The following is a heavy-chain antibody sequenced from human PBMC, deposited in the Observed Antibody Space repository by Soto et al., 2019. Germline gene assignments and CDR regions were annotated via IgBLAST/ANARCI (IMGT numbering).Heavy chain of an antibody. Sequence: QVQLQESGPGLVKPSQTLSLTCTVSGGSISSGDYYWSWIRQPPGKGLEWIGYIYYSGSTYYNPSLKRRVTISVDTSKDQFSLKLSSVTAADTAVYYCARGDFLAALHGMDVWGQGTTVTVSS. D-gene: IGHD6-6*01. CDR3: ARGDFLAALHGMDV. CDR2: IYYSGST. CDR1: GGSISSGDYY. J-gene: IGHJ6*02. V-gene: IGHV4-30-4*01.